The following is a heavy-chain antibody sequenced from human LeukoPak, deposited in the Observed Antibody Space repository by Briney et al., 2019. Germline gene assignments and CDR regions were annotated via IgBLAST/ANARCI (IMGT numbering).Heavy chain of an antibody. V-gene: IGHV4-61*02. CDR2: IYSSGST. CDR3: ARDKPQSYFDF. J-gene: IGHJ4*02. Sequence: PSETLSLTCTVSGGSISSGSYYWTWIRQPAGEGLEWIGRIYSSGSTNCNPSLKSRVTISADTSKNQFSLNLSSVTAADTAVYYCARDKPQSYFDFWGQGTLVTVSS. CDR1: GGSISSGSYY.